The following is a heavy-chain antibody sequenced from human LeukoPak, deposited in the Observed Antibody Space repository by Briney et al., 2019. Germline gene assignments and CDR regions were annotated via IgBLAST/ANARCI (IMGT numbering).Heavy chain of an antibody. V-gene: IGHV3-21*01. D-gene: IGHD2-15*01. Sequence: GGSLRLSCAASGFTFNSHDMNWVRQAPGKGLEWLSSITSASTNYIYYADSVKGRFTISRDDAKNSLYLQMDSLRAEDTAIYYCARDYGGPHYFDYWGQGTLVTVSS. J-gene: IGHJ4*02. CDR2: ITSASTNYI. CDR3: ARDYGGPHYFDY. CDR1: GFTFNSHD.